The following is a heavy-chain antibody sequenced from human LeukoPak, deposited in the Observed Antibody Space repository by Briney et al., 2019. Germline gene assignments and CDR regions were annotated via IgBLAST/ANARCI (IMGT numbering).Heavy chain of an antibody. CDR1: GGSISGYY. Sequence: PSETLSLTCTVSGGSISGYYWSWVRQPPGKGLEWIGHINYSGSTNYNPSLKSRVTISVDTSKNQFSLNLSYVTTADTAVYYCARHGEQWLGSGVYFFDYWGQGTLVTVS. CDR2: INYSGST. CDR3: ARHGEQWLGSGVYFFDY. V-gene: IGHV4-59*08. D-gene: IGHD6-19*01. J-gene: IGHJ4*02.